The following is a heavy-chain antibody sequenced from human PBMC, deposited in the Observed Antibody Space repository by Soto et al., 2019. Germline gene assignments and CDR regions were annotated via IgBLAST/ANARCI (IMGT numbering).Heavy chain of an antibody. V-gene: IGHV3-74*01. CDR3: TRGPRPISTGTGAY. CDR2: IYNDGTYS. Sequence: PXESLLLSCAASGFIFKMYWMHWVRQSPGKGLVWISRIYNDGTYSDYADSVRGRFTISRDNVNDTLYLQMNNLRAEDSGLYYCTRGPRPISTGTGAYWGQGTQVTVSS. D-gene: IGHD3-10*01. J-gene: IGHJ4*02. CDR1: GFIFKMYW.